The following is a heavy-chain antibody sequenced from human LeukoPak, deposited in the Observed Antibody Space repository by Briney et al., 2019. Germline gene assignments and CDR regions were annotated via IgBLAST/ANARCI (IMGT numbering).Heavy chain of an antibody. J-gene: IGHJ4*02. Sequence: SETLSLTCTVSGGSISSYYWSWIRQPPGKGLEWIGYIYYSGSTNYNPSLKSRVTISVDTSKNQFSLKLSSVTAADTAVYYCARRIYSSGWYDWYYFDYWGQGTLVTVSS. CDR2: IYYSGST. CDR3: ARRIYSSGWYDWYYFDY. D-gene: IGHD6-19*01. V-gene: IGHV4-59*08. CDR1: GGSISSYY.